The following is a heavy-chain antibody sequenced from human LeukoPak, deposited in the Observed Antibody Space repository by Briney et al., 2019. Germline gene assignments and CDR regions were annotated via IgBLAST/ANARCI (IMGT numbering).Heavy chain of an antibody. D-gene: IGHD6-19*01. J-gene: IGHJ5*02. Sequence: GGSLRLSCAASGFTFSSYAMSWVRQAPGKGLEWVSAISGSGGSTYYADSVKGRFTISRDNSKNTLYLQMNSLRAEDTAVYYCAKDRGQWLDRGWFDPWGQGTLVTVSS. CDR3: AKDRGQWLDRGWFDP. V-gene: IGHV3-23*01. CDR2: ISGSGGST. CDR1: GFTFSSYA.